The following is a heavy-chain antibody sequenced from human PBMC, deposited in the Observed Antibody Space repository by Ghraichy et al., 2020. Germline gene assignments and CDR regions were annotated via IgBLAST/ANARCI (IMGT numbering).Heavy chain of an antibody. Sequence: GGSLRLSCAASGFTFTDAWMSWVRQAPGKGLEWVGRIKSKSDGETTDYGAPVKGRFSITRDDSRNRLYLQMTNPKSEDTAVYYCTTHPNLVVVANITRDYWGQGTLVTVSS. CDR1: GFTFTDAW. D-gene: IGHD2-15*01. CDR2: IKSKSDGETT. CDR3: TTHPNLVVVANITRDY. J-gene: IGHJ4*02. V-gene: IGHV3-15*01.